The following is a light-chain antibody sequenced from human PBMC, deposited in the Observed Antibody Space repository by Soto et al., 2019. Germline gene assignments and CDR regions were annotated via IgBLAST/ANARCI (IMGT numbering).Light chain of an antibody. CDR1: QSVSSSY. V-gene: IGKV3-20*01. J-gene: IGKJ1*01. Sequence: EIVLTQSPGTLSLSPGERATLSCRASQSVSSSYLSWYQQKPGQAHRLLIYGASSGATGIPDRFSGSGSGTDFTLTISRLEPEDFAVYYCQQYNNWPPRFGQGTKVDIK. CDR3: QQYNNWPPR. CDR2: GAS.